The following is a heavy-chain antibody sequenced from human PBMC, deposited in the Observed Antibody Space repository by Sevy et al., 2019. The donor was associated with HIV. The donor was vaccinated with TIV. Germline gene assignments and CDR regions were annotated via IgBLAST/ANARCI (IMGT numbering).Heavy chain of an antibody. CDR3: ARDRAYNRFDF. J-gene: IGHJ4*02. V-gene: IGHV3-7*03. CDR1: GFSFSSSW. Sequence: GGSLRLSCAASGFSFSSSWMTWVRQAPGQGLEWLANINEDGSTKNYMYTVRGRFTISRDNAKNSLYLQMNNLRADDTAICYCARDRAYNRFDFWGQGTLVTVSS. CDR2: INEDGSTK. D-gene: IGHD1-1*01.